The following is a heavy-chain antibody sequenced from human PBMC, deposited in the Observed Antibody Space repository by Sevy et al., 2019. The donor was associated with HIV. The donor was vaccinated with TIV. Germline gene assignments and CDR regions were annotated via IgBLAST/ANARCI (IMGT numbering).Heavy chain of an antibody. D-gene: IGHD3-9*01. CDR2: IYYSGST. Sequence: SETLSLTCTVSGGSISSYYWSWIRQSPGKGLEWIGYIYYSGSTNYNPSLKSRVTISVDTSKNQFSLKLSSVTAADTAVYYCARVGGTEDDILTGYVNWFDPWGQGTLVTVSS. V-gene: IGHV4-59*01. CDR3: ARVGGTEDDILTGYVNWFDP. CDR1: GGSISSYY. J-gene: IGHJ5*02.